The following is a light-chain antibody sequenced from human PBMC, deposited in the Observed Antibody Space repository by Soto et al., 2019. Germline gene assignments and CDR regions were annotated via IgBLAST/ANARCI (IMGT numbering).Light chain of an antibody. J-gene: IGKJ2*01. Sequence: EIVLTQSPGTLSLSPGERATLSCRVSHPATTTTLGWYQKKPVQAPRLLIYATSIRAAGIPDRFSGSGSGADFTLTISRLEPEDVAVYYCQRDNFGQGTKLEI. CDR3: QRDN. CDR1: HPATTTT. CDR2: ATS. V-gene: IGKV3-20*01.